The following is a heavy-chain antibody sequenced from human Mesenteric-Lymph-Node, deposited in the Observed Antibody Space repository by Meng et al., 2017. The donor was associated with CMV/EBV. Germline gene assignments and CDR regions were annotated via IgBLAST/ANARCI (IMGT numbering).Heavy chain of an antibody. V-gene: IGHV3-30-3*01. CDR1: GFTFGSYA. Sequence: GESLKISCAASGFTFGSYAMHWVRQAPGKGLEWVAVISYDGSNKYYADSVKGRFTISRDNSKNSLYLQMNSLRAEDTALYYCARARSMIAAAEGYWGQGTLVTVSS. D-gene: IGHD6-13*01. J-gene: IGHJ4*02. CDR2: ISYDGSNK. CDR3: ARARSMIAAAEGY.